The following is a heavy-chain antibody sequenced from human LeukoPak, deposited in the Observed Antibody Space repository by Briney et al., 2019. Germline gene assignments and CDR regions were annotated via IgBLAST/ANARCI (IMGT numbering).Heavy chain of an antibody. Sequence: KPSETLSLTRTVSGGSISSSSYYWGWIRQPPGKGLEWIGSIYYSGSTYYNPSLKSRVTISVDTSKNQFSLKLSSVTAADTAVYYCARGGSTGTVDYWGQGTLVTVSS. J-gene: IGHJ4*02. D-gene: IGHD1/OR15-1a*01. CDR3: ARGGSTGTVDY. CDR2: IYYSGST. CDR1: GGSISSSSYY. V-gene: IGHV4-39*01.